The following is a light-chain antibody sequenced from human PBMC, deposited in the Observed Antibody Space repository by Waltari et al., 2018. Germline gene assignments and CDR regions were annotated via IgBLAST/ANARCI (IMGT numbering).Light chain of an antibody. V-gene: IGKV3-20*01. CDR1: QRVDRNY. Sequence: EIVLTQSPGALSLSPGESVTLSCRASQRVDRNYLAWYQQKPGQAPRLVIYGSLSRATGVPDRFSGSGAGTDFTLTINRLEPEDFGVYYCQQYSSSPLTFGPGTTVEIK. CDR3: QQYSSSPLT. CDR2: GSL. J-gene: IGKJ3*01.